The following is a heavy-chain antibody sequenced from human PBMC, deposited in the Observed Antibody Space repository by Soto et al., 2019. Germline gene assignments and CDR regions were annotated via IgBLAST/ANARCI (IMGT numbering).Heavy chain of an antibody. V-gene: IGHV5-51*01. CDR2: IYPGDSDT. CDR3: ARHSHPSYYYDSSGPRDYYYGMDV. D-gene: IGHD3-22*01. CDR1: GYSFTSYW. J-gene: IGHJ6*02. Sequence: GESLKISCKGSGYSFTSYWIGWVRQMPGKGLEWMGIIYPGDSDTRYSPSFQGQVTISADKSISTAYLQWSSLKASDTAVYYCARHSHPSYYYDSSGPRDYYYGMDVWGQGTTVTVSS.